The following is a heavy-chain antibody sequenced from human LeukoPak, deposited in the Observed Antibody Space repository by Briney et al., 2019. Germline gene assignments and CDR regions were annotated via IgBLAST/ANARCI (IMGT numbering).Heavy chain of an antibody. CDR1: GFTFSSYE. Sequence: GGSLRLSCAASGFTFSSYEMNWVRQAPGKGLEWVSYISTSGNSIYYADSVKGRFTISRDNAKNSLYLQMNSLRAEDTAVYYCARDGYNSAAFDIWGQGTMVTVSS. V-gene: IGHV3-48*03. CDR3: ARDGYNSAAFDI. CDR2: ISTSGNSI. J-gene: IGHJ3*02. D-gene: IGHD5-24*01.